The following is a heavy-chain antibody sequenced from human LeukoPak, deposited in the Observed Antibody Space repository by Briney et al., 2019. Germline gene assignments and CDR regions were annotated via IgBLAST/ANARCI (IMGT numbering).Heavy chain of an antibody. V-gene: IGHV3-66*01. CDR1: GFTVSSDY. Sequence: PGGSLRLSCAASGFTVSSDYMSWVRRAPGKGLEWVSVIYSDDSTYYADSVKGRFTISRDNSKSTLYLQMNSLRVEDTAVYYCARCCRDAGDYLGQGTLVTVSS. CDR3: ARCCRDAGDY. D-gene: IGHD2-15*01. J-gene: IGHJ4*02. CDR2: IYSDDST.